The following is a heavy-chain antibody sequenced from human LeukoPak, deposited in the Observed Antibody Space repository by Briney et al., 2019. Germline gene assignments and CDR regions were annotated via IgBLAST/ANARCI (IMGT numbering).Heavy chain of an antibody. J-gene: IGHJ5*01. CDR1: GFTFNTCG. D-gene: IGHD2-8*01. CDR2: IRYDGGDQ. CDR3: AKDAGVCTSTPHNWFDS. V-gene: IGHV3-30*02. Sequence: GGSLRLSCAASGFTFNTCGMHWVRQAPGEGLEWVAFIRYDGGDQYYVDSVKGRFTISRDNSKNMVYLQMNILRVEDTAFYYCAKDAGVCTSTPHNWFDSWGQGTLVTVSS.